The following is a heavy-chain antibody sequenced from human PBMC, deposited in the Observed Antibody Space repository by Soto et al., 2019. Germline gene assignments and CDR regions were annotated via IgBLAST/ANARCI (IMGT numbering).Heavy chain of an antibody. Sequence: ASVKVSCKASGHTFSDYYTHWVRQAPGQGLEWMGWISPNSGGTHYAQKFQGRVTMTRDTSISTAYMELSRLRSDDTAVYYCARDRDASAGYDFWSGYYRMLDVWGQGTTVTVS. D-gene: IGHD3-3*01. CDR3: ARDRDASAGYDFWSGYYRMLDV. CDR1: GHTFSDYY. J-gene: IGHJ6*02. CDR2: ISPNSGGT. V-gene: IGHV1-2*02.